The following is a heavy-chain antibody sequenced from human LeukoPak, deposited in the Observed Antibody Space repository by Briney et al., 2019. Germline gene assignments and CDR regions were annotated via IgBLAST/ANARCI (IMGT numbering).Heavy chain of an antibody. J-gene: IGHJ1*01. Sequence: GGSLRLSCAASGFTFDDYAMHWVRQAPGKGLEWVSGISWNSGSIGYADSVKGRFTISRDNAKNSLYLQMNSLRAEDTAVYYCAKSRGSSTLEYFQDWGQGTLVTVSS. CDR3: AKSRGSSTLEYFQD. D-gene: IGHD6-13*01. V-gene: IGHV3-9*01. CDR1: GFTFDDYA. CDR2: ISWNSGSI.